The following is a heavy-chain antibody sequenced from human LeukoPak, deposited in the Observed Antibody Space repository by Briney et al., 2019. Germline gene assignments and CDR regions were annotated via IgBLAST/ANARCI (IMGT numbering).Heavy chain of an antibody. CDR2: INPNSGGT. D-gene: IGHD6-19*01. CDR1: GYTFTGYY. V-gene: IGHV1-2*02. J-gene: IGHJ4*02. Sequence: GASVKVSCKASGYTFTGYYMHWVRQAPGQGLEWMGWINPNSGGTNYAQKFQGRVTMTRDTSISTAYMELSRLRSDDTAVYYCARGDSSGWLITRYYFDYWGQGTLVTVSS. CDR3: ARGDSSGWLITRYYFDY.